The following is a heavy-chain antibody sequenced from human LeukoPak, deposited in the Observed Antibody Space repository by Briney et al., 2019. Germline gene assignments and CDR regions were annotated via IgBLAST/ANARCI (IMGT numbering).Heavy chain of an antibody. J-gene: IGHJ4*02. D-gene: IGHD2-2*01. V-gene: IGHV3-48*01. Sequence: GGSPRLSCAASGFTLSSYSMNWVRQAPGKGLEWVSYIRKSGDIKYYAESVEGRFTISRDTVKNSLYLQMNSPRVEDTAVYYCVRDPHALDFWGQGTLVTVSS. CDR2: IRKSGDIK. CDR1: GFTLSSYS. CDR3: VRDPHALDF.